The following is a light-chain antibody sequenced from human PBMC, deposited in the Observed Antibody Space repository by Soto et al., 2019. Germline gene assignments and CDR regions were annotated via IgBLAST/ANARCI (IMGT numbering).Light chain of an antibody. CDR3: LLSYSGALVV. CDR1: TGAATSGHY. CDR2: DTS. J-gene: IGLJ7*01. V-gene: IGLV7-46*01. Sequence: QTVVTQEPSLTVSPGGTVTLTCGSSTGAATSGHYPYWFQQKPGQAPRTLIYDTSNKHSWTPARFSGSLLGGKAALTLSGAQPEDEAEYYCLLSYSGALVVFGGGTQLTVL.